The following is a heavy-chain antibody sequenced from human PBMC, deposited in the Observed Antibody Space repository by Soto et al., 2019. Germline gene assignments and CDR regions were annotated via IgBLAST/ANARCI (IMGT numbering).Heavy chain of an antibody. Sequence: GASVKVSCKASGYTFSRYSISWVRQAPGQGLEWMGWISAYNGDTNYAQQLQGRVTLTTDTSTSTAYMELRNLRSDDTAMYYCARDHAGSGWFRFDYWGQGTLVTVSS. CDR3: ARDHAGSGWFRFDY. V-gene: IGHV1-18*01. CDR2: ISAYNGDT. J-gene: IGHJ4*02. CDR1: GYTFSRYS. D-gene: IGHD6-19*01.